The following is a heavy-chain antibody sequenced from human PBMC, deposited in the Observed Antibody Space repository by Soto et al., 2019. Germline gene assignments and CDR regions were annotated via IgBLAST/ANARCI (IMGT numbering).Heavy chain of an antibody. CDR2: INPSGGST. V-gene: IGHV1-46*01. D-gene: IGHD3-22*01. CDR1: GHPFPSYY. Sequence: SVNGPCKASGHPFPSYYMHWVRPAPRQALEWMGIINPSGGSTSYAQKFQGRVTMTRDTSTSTVYMELSSLRSEDTAVYYCARGPLHYYDSSGSADYWGQGTLVTVSS. CDR3: ARGPLHYYDSSGSADY. J-gene: IGHJ4*02.